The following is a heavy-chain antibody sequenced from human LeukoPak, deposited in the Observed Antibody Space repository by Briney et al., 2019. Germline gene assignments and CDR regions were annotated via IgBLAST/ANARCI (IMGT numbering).Heavy chain of an antibody. CDR3: AGVGVPRGYSYGQLDY. CDR2: IYYRGST. CDR1: GVSISSYY. Sequence: PSETLSLTCTVSGVSISSYYWSWIRQPPGKGLEWIGYIYYRGSTNYNPSLKSRVTISVDTSKNQFSLKLSSVTAADTAVYYCAGVGVPRGYSYGQLDYWGQGTLVTVSS. D-gene: IGHD5-18*01. V-gene: IGHV4-59*01. J-gene: IGHJ4*02.